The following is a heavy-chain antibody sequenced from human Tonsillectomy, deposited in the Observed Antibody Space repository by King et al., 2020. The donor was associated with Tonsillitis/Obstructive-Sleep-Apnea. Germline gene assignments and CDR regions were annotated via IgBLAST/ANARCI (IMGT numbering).Heavy chain of an antibody. J-gene: IGHJ3*02. V-gene: IGHV3-30*04. CDR3: ARVASAFDI. CDR2: VSYDGSNK. CDR1: GFTFSHYA. Sequence: QLVQSGGGVVQPGRSLRLSCAASGFTFSHYAMHWVRQAPGKGLEWVAVVSYDGSNKYYADSVKGRFTISRDNSKSTVYLQMNSLRAEDTAVYYCARVASAFDIWGQGTMVTVSS.